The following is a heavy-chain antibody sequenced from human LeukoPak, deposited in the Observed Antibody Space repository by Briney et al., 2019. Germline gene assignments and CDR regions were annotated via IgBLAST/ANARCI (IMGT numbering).Heavy chain of an antibody. Sequence: ASVKVSCKASGYNFTTFGISWVRQAPGQGLEWLGWISGHNGNTKYIQNVQGRITMTTDTSASTAYMELRSLTSGDTAVYYCTREGTASTGIGPYDFWGQGTLVTVSS. CDR3: TREGTASTGIGPYDF. CDR1: GYNFTTFG. D-gene: IGHD6-13*01. CDR2: ISGHNGNT. J-gene: IGHJ4*02. V-gene: IGHV1-18*01.